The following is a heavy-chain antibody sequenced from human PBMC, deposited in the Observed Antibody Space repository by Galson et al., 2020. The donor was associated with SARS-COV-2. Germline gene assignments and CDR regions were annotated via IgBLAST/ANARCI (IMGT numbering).Heavy chain of an antibody. D-gene: IGHD4-4*01. J-gene: IGHJ5*02. CDR3: ARDLMTTVTTGWFDP. Sequence: TGGSLRLSCAASGFTFSDYYMSWIRQAPGKGLEWVSSISSSSSYIYYADSVKGRFTISRDNAKNSLYLQMNSLRAEDTAVYYCARDLMTTVTTGWFDPWGQGTLVTVSS. CDR1: GFTFSDYY. CDR2: ISSSSSYI. V-gene: IGHV3-11*06.